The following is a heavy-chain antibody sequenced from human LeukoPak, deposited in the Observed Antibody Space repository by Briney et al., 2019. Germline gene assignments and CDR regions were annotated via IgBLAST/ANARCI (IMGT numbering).Heavy chain of an antibody. D-gene: IGHD6-19*01. CDR3: ARGSSGWFDDNWFDP. Sequence: GGSLRLSCAASGFTFSTYAMSWVRQAPGKGLEWVSTISGSGGSTYYADSVKGRFTISRDNSKNTLYLQMNSLRAEDTAVYCCARGSSGWFDDNWFDPWGQGTLVTVSS. CDR1: GFTFSTYA. J-gene: IGHJ5*02. CDR2: ISGSGGST. V-gene: IGHV3-23*01.